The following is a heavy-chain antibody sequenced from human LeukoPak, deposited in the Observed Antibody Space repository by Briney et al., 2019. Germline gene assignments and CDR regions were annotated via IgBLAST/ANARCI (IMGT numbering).Heavy chain of an antibody. CDR1: GFTFSSYS. D-gene: IGHD3-10*01. CDR2: ISSSSSTI. V-gene: IGHV3-48*01. CDR3: ARGVKGSLDY. J-gene: IGHJ4*02. Sequence: PGGSLRLSCAASGFTFSSYSMNWVRQAPGKGLEWVSYISSSSSTIYYADSVKGRFTISRDNAKNSLYLQMNSLRAEDTAVYYCARGVKGSLDYWGQGTLVTVSS.